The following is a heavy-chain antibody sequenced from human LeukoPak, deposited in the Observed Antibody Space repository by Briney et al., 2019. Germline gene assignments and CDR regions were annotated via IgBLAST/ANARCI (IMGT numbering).Heavy chain of an antibody. V-gene: IGHV1-18*01. CDR1: GYTFTSYG. J-gene: IGHJ4*02. Sequence: ASAKVSCKASGYTFTSYGISWVRQAPGQGLEWMGWISAYNGNTNYAQKLQGRVTMTTDTSTSTAYMELRSLRSDDTAVYYCARDHYGSGSYYNVGSRYWGQGTLVTVSS. CDR2: ISAYNGNT. D-gene: IGHD3-10*01. CDR3: ARDHYGSGSYYNVGSRY.